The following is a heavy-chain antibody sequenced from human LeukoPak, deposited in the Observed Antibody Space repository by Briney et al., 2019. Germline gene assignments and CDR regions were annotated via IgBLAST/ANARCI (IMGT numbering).Heavy chain of an antibody. D-gene: IGHD3-22*01. J-gene: IGHJ4*02. CDR1: GFTFSSYS. V-gene: IGHV3-48*04. CDR2: ISSSSSTI. Sequence: PGGSLRLSCAASGFTFSSYSMNWVRQAPGKGLEWVSYISSSSSTIYYADSVKGRFTFSRDNAKNSLYLQMNSLRAEDTAVYYCAREYYDSSGYGYFDYWGQGTLVTVSS. CDR3: AREYYDSSGYGYFDY.